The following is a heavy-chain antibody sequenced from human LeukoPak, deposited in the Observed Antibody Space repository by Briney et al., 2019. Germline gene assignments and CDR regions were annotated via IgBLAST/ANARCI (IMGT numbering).Heavy chain of an antibody. Sequence: ASVNVSCKASGYTFTSYGISWVRQAPGQGLEWMGWISAYNGNTNYAQKLQGRVTMTTDTSTSTAYMELRSLRSDDTAVYYCARDWVPTTYCSSTSCYGNWFDPWGQGTLVTVSS. J-gene: IGHJ5*02. CDR1: GYTFTSYG. V-gene: IGHV1-18*01. D-gene: IGHD2-2*01. CDR2: ISAYNGNT. CDR3: ARDWVPTTYCSSTSCYGNWFDP.